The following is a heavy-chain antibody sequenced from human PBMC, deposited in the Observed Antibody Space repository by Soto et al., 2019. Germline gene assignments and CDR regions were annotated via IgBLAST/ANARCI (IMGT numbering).Heavy chain of an antibody. Sequence: PSETLSLTCTVSGGSISSGDYYWSWIRQPPGKGLEWIGYIYYSGSTYYNPSLKSRVTISVDTSKNQFSLKLSSVTAADTAVYYCARDYYDSSGYYYVDRGFDYWGQGTLVTVSS. CDR3: ARDYYDSSGYYYVDRGFDY. V-gene: IGHV4-30-4*01. CDR2: IYYSGST. CDR1: GGSISSGDYY. D-gene: IGHD3-22*01. J-gene: IGHJ4*02.